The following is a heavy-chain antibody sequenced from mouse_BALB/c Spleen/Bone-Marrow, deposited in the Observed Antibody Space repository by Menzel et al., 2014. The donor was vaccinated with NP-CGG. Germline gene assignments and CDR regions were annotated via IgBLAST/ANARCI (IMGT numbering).Heavy chain of an antibody. J-gene: IGHJ1*01. Sequence: ESGGGLVQPGGSLRLSCATSGFTFXDYYMSWVRQPPGKALEWLGFIRNKAKGYTSENSASVKGRFTISRDNSQSILYLQMNTLRAEDSATYYCARDINYDVYWYFDVWGAGTTVTVSS. D-gene: IGHD2-3*01. V-gene: IGHV7-3*02. CDR2: IRNKAKGYTS. CDR3: ARDINYDVYWYFDV. CDR1: GFTFXDYY.